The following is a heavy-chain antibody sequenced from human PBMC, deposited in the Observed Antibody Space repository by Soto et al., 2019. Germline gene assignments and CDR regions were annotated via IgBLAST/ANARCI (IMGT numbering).Heavy chain of an antibody. D-gene: IGHD2-2*01. CDR1: GFTFSSYA. Sequence: GGSLRLSCAASGFTFSSYAMHWVRQAPGKGLEWVAVIWYDGSNKYYADSVKGRFTISRDNSKNTLYLQMNSLRAEDTAVYYCARDHCSSTSCLLYYGMDVWGQGTTVTVSS. J-gene: IGHJ6*02. CDR3: ARDHCSSTSCLLYYGMDV. CDR2: IWYDGSNK. V-gene: IGHV3-33*08.